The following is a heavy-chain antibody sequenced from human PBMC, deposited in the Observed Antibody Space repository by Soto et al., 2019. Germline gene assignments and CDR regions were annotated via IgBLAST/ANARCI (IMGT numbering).Heavy chain of an antibody. J-gene: IGHJ4*02. CDR2: IYDSVIT. V-gene: IGHV4-61*01. CDR3: ARASPFRGGFDS. Sequence: QVQLQESGPGLVKPSETLSLTCTVSGDSVSSSHYWSWIRQSPGKGLEWIGYIYDSVITNYNPPLSSRVTILVDTSKTQFSLKLTSVTAAATAVCYCARASPFRGGFDSWRQGTLVTVSS. CDR1: GDSVSSSHY. D-gene: IGHD3-16*01.